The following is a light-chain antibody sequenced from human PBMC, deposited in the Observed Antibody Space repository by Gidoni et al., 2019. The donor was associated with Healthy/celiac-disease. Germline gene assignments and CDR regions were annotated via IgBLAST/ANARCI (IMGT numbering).Light chain of an antibody. CDR2: RNN. J-gene: IGLJ2*01. Sequence: QSVPTQPPSASGTPGQRVTISCSGSSSNIGSNTVNWYQQPPGTAPKLLIYRNNQRPSGVPDRFSGSKSGTSASLAISGLQSEDEADYYCAAWDDSLNGSVVFGGGTKLTVL. CDR1: SSNIGSNT. V-gene: IGLV1-44*01. CDR3: AAWDDSLNGSVV.